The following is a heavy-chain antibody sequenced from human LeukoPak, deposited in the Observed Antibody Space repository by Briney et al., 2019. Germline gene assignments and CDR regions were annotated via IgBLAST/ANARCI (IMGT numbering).Heavy chain of an antibody. CDR3: ARFDPPGYYYYYGMDV. Sequence: SETLSLTCTVSGGSISSYYWSWIRQPAGKGLEWIGRIYTSGSTNYNPSLKSRVTISVDTSKNQFSLKLSSVTAADTAVYYCARFDPPGYYYYYGMDVWGQGTTVTVSS. J-gene: IGHJ6*02. V-gene: IGHV4-4*07. CDR2: IYTSGST. CDR1: GGSISSYY.